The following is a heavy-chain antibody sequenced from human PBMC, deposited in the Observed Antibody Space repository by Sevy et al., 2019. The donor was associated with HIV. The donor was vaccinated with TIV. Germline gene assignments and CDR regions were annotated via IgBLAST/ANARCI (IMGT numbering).Heavy chain of an antibody. V-gene: IGHV3-30*18. CDR3: ANDDERDRARVDPVFDS. CDR1: GFTFSSYG. D-gene: IGHD5-18*01. J-gene: IGHJ4*02. Sequence: GGSLSLSCAASGFTFSSYGMHWVRQAPGKGLEWVAVIAYDGSNKYYADSVKGRFTISSENSKNTLYLQMNSLRAEGTAVYYCANDDERDRARVDPVFDSWGQGTMVTVSS. CDR2: IAYDGSNK.